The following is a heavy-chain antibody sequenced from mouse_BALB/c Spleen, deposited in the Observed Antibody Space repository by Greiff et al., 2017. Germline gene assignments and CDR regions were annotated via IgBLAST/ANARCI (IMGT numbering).Heavy chain of an antibody. V-gene: IGHV5-17*02. CDR3: ARYWDVGFDY. D-gene: IGHD4-1*01. CDR2: ISSGSSTI. CDR1: GFTFSSFG. Sequence: EVKLVESGGGLVQPGGSRKLSCAASGFTFSSFGMHWVRQAPEKGLEWVAYISSGSSTIYYADTVKGRFTISRDNPKNTLFLQMTSLRSEDTAMYYCARYWDVGFDYWGQGTTLTVSS. J-gene: IGHJ2*01.